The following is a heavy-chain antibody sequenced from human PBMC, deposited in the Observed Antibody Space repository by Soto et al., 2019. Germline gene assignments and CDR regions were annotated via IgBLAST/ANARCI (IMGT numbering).Heavy chain of an antibody. V-gene: IGHV4-59*01. CDR2: VYNSGST. J-gene: IGHJ4*02. Sequence: SETLSLTCTVSGGSISSNYWTWIRQPPGKGLEWIGYVYNSGSTNYNPSLKSRGTVSEDTSKSQFSLKVNSMTAADTAVYYCARYRRQAVAGYTLDNWGQGILGTAPQ. D-gene: IGHD6-13*01. CDR1: GGSISSNY. CDR3: ARYRRQAVAGYTLDN.